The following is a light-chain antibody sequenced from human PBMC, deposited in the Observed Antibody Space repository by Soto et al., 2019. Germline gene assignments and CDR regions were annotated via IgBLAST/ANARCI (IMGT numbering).Light chain of an antibody. CDR1: QSVSSNY. V-gene: IGKV3-20*01. CDR3: RQYGRSPT. J-gene: IGKJ1*01. Sequence: EIVLTQSPGTLSLSPGERATLSCRSSQSVSSNYLAWYQQKPDQAPRLVIYDVSGRATGIPDRFSGSGSGTDFTLTISRLEPEDFAVYYCRQYGRSPTLGQGTKVEIK. CDR2: DVS.